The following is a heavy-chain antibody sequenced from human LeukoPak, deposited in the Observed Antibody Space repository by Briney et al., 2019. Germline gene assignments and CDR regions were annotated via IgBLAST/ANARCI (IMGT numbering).Heavy chain of an antibody. V-gene: IGHV3-7*01. Sequence: GGSLRLSCAASGFTISSYWMSWVRQAPGKGLEWVANIKQDGSEKYYVDSVKGRFTISRDNAKNSLYLQMNSLRAEDTAVYYCARDEMDYDSSYFDYWGQGTLVTVSS. CDR3: ARDEMDYDSSYFDY. J-gene: IGHJ4*02. CDR1: GFTISSYW. D-gene: IGHD3-22*01. CDR2: IKQDGSEK.